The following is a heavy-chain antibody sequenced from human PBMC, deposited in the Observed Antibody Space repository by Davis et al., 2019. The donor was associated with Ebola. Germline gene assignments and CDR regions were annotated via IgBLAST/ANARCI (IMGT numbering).Heavy chain of an antibody. Sequence: GESLKISCADSVITFSSYAMTWVRQAPGKGLEWVSAISGSGGTTYYAGSVKGRFTVSRDNSKNTLYLQMNSLHQGPIGLPPGALLQEHLWG. V-gene: IGHV3-23*01. CDR1: VITFSSYA. D-gene: IGHD1-26*01. CDR3: ALLQEHL. CDR2: ISGSGGTT. J-gene: IGHJ2*01.